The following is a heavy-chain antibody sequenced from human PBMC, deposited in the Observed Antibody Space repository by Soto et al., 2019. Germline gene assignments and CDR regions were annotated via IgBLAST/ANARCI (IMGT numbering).Heavy chain of an antibody. CDR2: INPRAGST. CDR1: GYTLTSNF. V-gene: IGHV1-46*03. J-gene: IGHJ3*01. Sequence: QVQLVQSGAEVKKPGASVKVSYQASGYTLTSNFIHWVRQAPGQGLEWMGEINPRAGSTTYAQKFQGRVTVTRDTTTSTVYMNLSSLTSDDTAVYYCTRLRLLKGAFDVWGQGTMVTVSS. CDR3: TRLRLLKGAFDV.